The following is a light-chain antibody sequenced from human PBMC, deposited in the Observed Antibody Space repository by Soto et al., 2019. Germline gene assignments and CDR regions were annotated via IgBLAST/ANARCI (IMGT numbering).Light chain of an antibody. Sequence: EIVMTQSPATLSVSPGERATLSCRASQSVSSNLAWYQQKPGQAPRFLIYGASTRATGIPARFSGSGSGTEFTLTISSLQSEDFAVYYCQQYNNWPLTFGPGTKVD. V-gene: IGKV3-15*01. CDR2: GAS. J-gene: IGKJ3*01. CDR3: QQYNNWPLT. CDR1: QSVSSN.